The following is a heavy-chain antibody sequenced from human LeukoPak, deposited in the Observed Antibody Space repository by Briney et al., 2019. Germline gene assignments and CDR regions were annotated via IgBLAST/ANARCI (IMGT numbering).Heavy chain of an antibody. CDR3: AKAHLPRYGGNLGTGY. CDR2: INHSGST. V-gene: IGHV4-34*01. Sequence: SETLSLTCAVYGGSFSGYYWSWIRQPPGKGLEWIGEINHSGSTNYNPSLKGRFTISRDNSKNTLYLQMNSLRAEDTAVYYCAKAHLPRYGGNLGTGYWGQGTLVTVSS. D-gene: IGHD4-23*01. CDR1: GGSFSGYY. J-gene: IGHJ4*02.